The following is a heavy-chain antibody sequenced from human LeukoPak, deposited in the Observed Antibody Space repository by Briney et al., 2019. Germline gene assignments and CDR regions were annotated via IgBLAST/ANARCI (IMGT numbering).Heavy chain of an antibody. CDR1: GGSISIYY. D-gene: IGHD1-26*01. CDR2: VYNSGST. CDR3: VRDRELGY. Sequence: PSETLSPTCTVSGGSISIYYWSWIRQPPGKGLEWIGYVYNSGSTNYNPSLKSRVTISVDTSKNQFSLKLSSVTASDTAVYYCVRDRELGYWGQGTLVTVSS. V-gene: IGHV4-59*01. J-gene: IGHJ4*02.